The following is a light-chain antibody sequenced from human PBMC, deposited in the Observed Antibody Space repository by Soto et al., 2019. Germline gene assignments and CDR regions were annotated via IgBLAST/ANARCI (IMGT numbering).Light chain of an antibody. CDR1: PTNIGAGYD. Sequence: QAVVTQPPSVSGAPGQRVTISCAGSPTNIGAGYDVHWYQHRPGTAPKLLVSGHNIRPSGVPDRFYGSKSGTSASLAITGLQAEDEAEYYCQSYDSSLSGFYVFGTATKLTVL. V-gene: IGLV1-40*01. J-gene: IGLJ1*01. CDR3: QSYDSSLSGFYV. CDR2: GHN.